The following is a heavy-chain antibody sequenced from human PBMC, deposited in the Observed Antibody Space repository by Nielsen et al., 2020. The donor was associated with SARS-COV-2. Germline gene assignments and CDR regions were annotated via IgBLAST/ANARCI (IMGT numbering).Heavy chain of an antibody. V-gene: IGHV3-21*01. CDR2: ISSSSSYI. J-gene: IGHJ5*02. CDR1: GFTFSSYS. CDR3: ARVENSGSHRWFDP. D-gene: IGHD1-26*01. Sequence: GESLKISCAASGFTFSSYSMNWVRQAPGKGLEWVPSISSSSSYIYYADSVKGRFTISRDNAKNSLYLQMNSLRAEDTAVYYCARVENSGSHRWFDPWGQGTLVTVSS.